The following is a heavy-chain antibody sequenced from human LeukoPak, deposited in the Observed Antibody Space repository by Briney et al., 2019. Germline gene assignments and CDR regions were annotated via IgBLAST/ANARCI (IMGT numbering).Heavy chain of an antibody. D-gene: IGHD3-10*01. CDR1: GFTFSKYA. Sequence: EGSLTLSCAASGFTFSKYAMTWGRQAPRKGLEWVSAITSSGTTTYYADSVKGRFTISRDDSKNTLSLQMDSLSAEDTALYYCAKYISDSGAYYAFDYWGQGTLVTVSS. CDR2: ITSSGTTT. CDR3: AKYISDSGAYYAFDY. V-gene: IGHV3-23*01. J-gene: IGHJ4*02.